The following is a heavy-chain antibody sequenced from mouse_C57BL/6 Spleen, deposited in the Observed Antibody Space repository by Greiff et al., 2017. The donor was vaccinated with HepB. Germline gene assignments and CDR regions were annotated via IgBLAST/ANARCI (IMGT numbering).Heavy chain of an antibody. Sequence: LQESGAELVRPGASVTLSCKASGYTFTDYEMHWVKQTPVHGLEWIGAIDPETGGTAYNQKFKGKAILTADKSSSTAYMELRSLTSEDSAVYYCARGPYDYDGYWGQGTTLTVSS. D-gene: IGHD2-4*01. CDR2: IDPETGGT. J-gene: IGHJ2*01. V-gene: IGHV1-15*01. CDR1: GYTFTDYE. CDR3: ARGPYDYDGY.